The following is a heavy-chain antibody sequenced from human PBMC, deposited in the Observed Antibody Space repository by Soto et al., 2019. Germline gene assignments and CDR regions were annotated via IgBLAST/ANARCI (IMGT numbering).Heavy chain of an antibody. CDR3: AREPGYLMNGYYGMDV. D-gene: IGHD2-15*01. Sequence: GGSLRHSCAASGCTFSSYSMNWVRQAPGKGLEWVSSISSSSSYIYYADSVKGRFTISRDNAKNSLYLQMNSLRAEDTAVYYCAREPGYLMNGYYGMDVWGQGTTVTVSS. J-gene: IGHJ6*02. CDR1: GCTFSSYS. V-gene: IGHV3-21*01. CDR2: ISSSSSYI.